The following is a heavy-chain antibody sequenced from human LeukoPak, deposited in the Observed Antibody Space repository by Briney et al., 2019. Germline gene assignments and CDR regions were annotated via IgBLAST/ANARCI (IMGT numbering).Heavy chain of an antibody. CDR1: GFTFSDYY. J-gene: IGHJ4*02. V-gene: IGHV3-11*01. CDR2: ISSSGSTI. D-gene: IGHD3-10*01. Sequence: GGSLRLSCAASGFTFSDYYMSWIRQAPGKGLEWVSYISSSGSTIYYADSVKGRFTISRDNAKNSLYLQMNSLRAEDTAVYYCARDQSSEQILWFGDYYFDYWGQGTLVTVSS. CDR3: ARDQSSEQILWFGDYYFDY.